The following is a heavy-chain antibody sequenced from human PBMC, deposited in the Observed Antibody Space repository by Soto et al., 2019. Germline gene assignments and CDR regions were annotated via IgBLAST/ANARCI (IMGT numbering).Heavy chain of an antibody. D-gene: IGHD6-13*01. J-gene: IGHJ4*02. V-gene: IGHV4-39*01. CDR3: ARSSNWFFDY. CDR1: GGSISSSSHD. Sequence: SETLSLTCTVSGGSISSSSHDWGWIRQPPGKGLEWIGSIYYSGTTYYNPSLKSRVTISIDTSKNQFALKLSSVTAADTAVYYCARSSNWFFDYWGLGTLVTVS. CDR2: IYYSGTT.